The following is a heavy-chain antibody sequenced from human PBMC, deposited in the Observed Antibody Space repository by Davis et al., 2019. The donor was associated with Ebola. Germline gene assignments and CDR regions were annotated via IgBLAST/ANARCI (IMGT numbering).Heavy chain of an antibody. V-gene: IGHV3-73*01. CDR1: GFTFSGLA. J-gene: IGHJ4*02. D-gene: IGHD6-19*01. Sequence: PGGPLRPSCPPPGFTFSGLAMHWVGQAYGKGLEWVGRIRSKANSYASAYAASVKGRFTISRDDSKNTAYLQMNSLKTEETAVYYCTVKVAGFDYWGQGTLVTVSS. CDR3: TVKVAGFDY. CDR2: IRSKANSYAS.